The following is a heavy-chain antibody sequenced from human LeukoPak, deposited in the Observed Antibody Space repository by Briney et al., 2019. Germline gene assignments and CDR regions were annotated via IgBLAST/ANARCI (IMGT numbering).Heavy chain of an antibody. CDR3: ARAIWYGSGTTAFDY. V-gene: IGHV4-4*07. J-gene: IGHJ4*02. CDR2: IYNSGST. Sequence: SETLSLTCSGSGGSISSYHWSWIRQPAGKGLEWIGRIYNSGSTNYNTNYNPSLTSRVTMSVDTSKNQFSLKLNSVSAADTAVYFCARAIWYGSGTTAFDYWGQGTLVTVSP. CDR1: GGSISSYH. D-gene: IGHD3-10*01.